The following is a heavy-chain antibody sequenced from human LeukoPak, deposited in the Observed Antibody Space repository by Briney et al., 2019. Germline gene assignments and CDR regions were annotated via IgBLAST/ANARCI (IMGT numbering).Heavy chain of an antibody. Sequence: ASVKVSCKASGGTFSSHAISWVRQAPGQGLEWMGMIYPRDGSTSYAPKFQGRVTVTRDTSTSTVHMELSGLRSGDTAVYYCARDQEGFDYWGQGTLVTVSS. V-gene: IGHV1-46*01. CDR2: IYPRDGST. J-gene: IGHJ4*02. CDR3: ARDQEGFDY. CDR1: GGTFSSHA.